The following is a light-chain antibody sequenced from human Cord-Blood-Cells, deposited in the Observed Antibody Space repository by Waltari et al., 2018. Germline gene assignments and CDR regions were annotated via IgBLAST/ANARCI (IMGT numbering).Light chain of an antibody. CDR1: SSNIGNNY. J-gene: IGLJ3*02. V-gene: IGLV1-51*01. CDR2: DNN. Sequence: AAPGQKVTISCSGSSSNIGNNYVSWYQQLPGTAPKLLIYDNNKRPSGIPDRFSGSKSGTSATLGINGLQTGDEADYYCGTWDSSLSAGVFGGGTKLTVL. CDR3: GTWDSSLSAGV.